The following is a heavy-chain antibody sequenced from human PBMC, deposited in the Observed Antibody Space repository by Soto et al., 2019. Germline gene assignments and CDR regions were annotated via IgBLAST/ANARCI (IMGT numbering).Heavy chain of an antibody. CDR3: ARAQRHPMIVVVNDAFDI. D-gene: IGHD3-22*01. J-gene: IGHJ3*02. CDR2: ISAYNGNT. CDR1: GYTFTSYG. V-gene: IGHV1-18*01. Sequence: ASVKVSCKASGYTFTSYGISWVRQAPGQGLEWMGWISAYNGNTNYAQKLQGRVTMTTDTSTSTAYMELRSLRSDDTAVYYCARAQRHPMIVVVNDAFDIWGQGTMVTVSS.